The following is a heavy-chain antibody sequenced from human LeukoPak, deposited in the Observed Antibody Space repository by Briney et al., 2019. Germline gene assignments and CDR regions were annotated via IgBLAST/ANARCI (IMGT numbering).Heavy chain of an antibody. D-gene: IGHD3-3*01. CDR3: ARGESLRFLEWLFYY. CDR2: INHSGST. Sequence: SETLSLTCAVYGGSFSGYYWSWIRQPPGKGLEWIGEINHSGSTNYNPSLKSRVTISVDTSKNQFSLKLSSVTAADTAVYYCARGESLRFLEWLFYYWGQGTLVTVSS. CDR1: GGSFSGYY. J-gene: IGHJ4*02. V-gene: IGHV4-34*01.